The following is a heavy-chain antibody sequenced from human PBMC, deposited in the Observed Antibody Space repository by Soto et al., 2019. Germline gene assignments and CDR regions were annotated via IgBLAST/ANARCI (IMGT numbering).Heavy chain of an antibody. J-gene: IGHJ4*02. CDR2: FRTSGDGGTT. V-gene: IGHV3-23*01. CDR1: GFTFSSYS. Sequence: GSLRISCAASGFTFSSYSMSWVRQAPGKGLEWVSGFRTSGDGGTTYYADSVKGRFTISRDNSKNMLFLQMNSLRAEDTAIYYCAKKVNSGPGSQYFDYWGQGTLVTVSS. D-gene: IGHD3-10*01. CDR3: AKKVNSGPGSQYFDY.